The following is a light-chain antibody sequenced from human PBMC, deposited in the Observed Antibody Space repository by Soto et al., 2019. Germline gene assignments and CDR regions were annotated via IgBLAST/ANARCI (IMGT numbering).Light chain of an antibody. V-gene: IGKV3-15*01. CDR2: GAS. Sequence: EIVLTQSPGTLSLSRGERATLXXRASQSVSSNFLAWYQQKPGQAPRVXIYGASTRATGIPARFSGSGSGTEFTLTISSLQSEDFEIYYCQQYNNWTITFGQGTRLEIK. CDR1: QSVSSN. J-gene: IGKJ5*01. CDR3: QQYNNWTIT.